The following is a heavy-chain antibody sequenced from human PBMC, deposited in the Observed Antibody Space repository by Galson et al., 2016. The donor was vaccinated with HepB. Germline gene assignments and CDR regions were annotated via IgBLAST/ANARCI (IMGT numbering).Heavy chain of an antibody. CDR2: INTNTGDP. CDR3: ARDGSGLVGYCSSSSCAFDP. CDR1: GYSFTSVV. J-gene: IGHJ5*02. Sequence: SVKVSCKASGYSFTSVVMNWVRQAPGQGSEFMGWINTNTGDPMYAPGFTGRFVFSVDTSVSTAYLQIISLEADDSAVYYCARDGSGLVGYCSSSSCAFDPWGQGTLVTVSS. D-gene: IGHD2-2*01. V-gene: IGHV7-4-1*02.